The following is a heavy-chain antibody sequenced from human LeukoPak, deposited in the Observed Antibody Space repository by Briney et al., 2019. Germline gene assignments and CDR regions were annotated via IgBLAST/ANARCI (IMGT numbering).Heavy chain of an antibody. J-gene: IGHJ4*02. CDR1: GFSFSSYA. CDR2: ISGSGGGT. V-gene: IGHV3-23*01. D-gene: IGHD3-9*01. CDR3: ARDAQPLYDILTGYHPRFGY. Sequence: GGSLRLSCAASGFSFSSYAMSWVRQAPGKGLEWVSGISGSGGGTAYEDPVKGRFTISRDNSKNTLYLQMNSLRAEDTAVYYCARDAQPLYDILTGYHPRFGYWGQGTLVTVSS.